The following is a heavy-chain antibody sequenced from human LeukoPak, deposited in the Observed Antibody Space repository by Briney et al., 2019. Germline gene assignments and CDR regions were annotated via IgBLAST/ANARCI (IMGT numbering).Heavy chain of an antibody. CDR3: ARDVTTPWSGYFDY. V-gene: IGHV1-2*02. Sequence: ASVKVSCKASGYTFTTYYMHWVRQAPGQGLEWMGWINPNSGGTNYAQKFQGRVTMTRDTSISTAYMELSRLRSDDTAVYYCARDVTTPWSGYFDYWGQGTLVTVSS. CDR1: GYTFTTYY. J-gene: IGHJ4*02. CDR2: INPNSGGT. D-gene: IGHD3-3*01.